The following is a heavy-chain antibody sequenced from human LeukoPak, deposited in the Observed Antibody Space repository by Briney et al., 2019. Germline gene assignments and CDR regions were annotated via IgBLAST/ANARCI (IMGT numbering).Heavy chain of an antibody. CDR3: AIGYDSSGHYRYAFDF. D-gene: IGHD3-22*01. J-gene: IGHJ3*01. CDR2: TYYRSKWYN. CDR1: GDSVSSNSAA. Sequence: SQTLSLTCAISGDSVSSNSAAWNWIRQSPSGGLEWLGRTYYRSKWYNDYAVSVKSRMTINPDTSKNQFSLQLNPVTPEDTAVYYCAIGYDSSGHYRYAFDFWGQGTMVTVSS. V-gene: IGHV6-1*01.